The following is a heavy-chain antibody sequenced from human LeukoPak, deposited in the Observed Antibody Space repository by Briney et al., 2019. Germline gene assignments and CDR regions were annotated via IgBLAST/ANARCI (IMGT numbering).Heavy chain of an antibody. Sequence: GGALRLSCAASGFTFNDYGMSWVRQGPGKGLEWVSGINWNGGTTGYADSVRGRFTISRDNAKNSLYLQMNSLRAEDTALYYCARDKHYYDSSNYVWGQGTLVTVSS. D-gene: IGHD3-22*01. J-gene: IGHJ4*02. CDR2: INWNGGTT. CDR3: ARDKHYYDSSNYV. V-gene: IGHV3-20*04. CDR1: GFTFNDYG.